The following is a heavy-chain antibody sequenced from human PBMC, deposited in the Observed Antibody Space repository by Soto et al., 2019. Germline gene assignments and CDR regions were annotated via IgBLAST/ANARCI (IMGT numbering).Heavy chain of an antibody. CDR2: IIPIFGTA. CDR3: ARDVDTAMARESYYYYGMDV. CDR1: GGTFSSYA. J-gene: IGHJ6*02. D-gene: IGHD5-18*01. V-gene: IGHV1-69*13. Sequence: ASVKVSCKASGGTFSSYAISWVRQAPGQGLEWMGGIIPIFGTANYAQKFQGRVTITADESTSTAYMELSSLRSEDTAVYYCARDVDTAMARESYYYYGMDVWGQGTTVTVSS.